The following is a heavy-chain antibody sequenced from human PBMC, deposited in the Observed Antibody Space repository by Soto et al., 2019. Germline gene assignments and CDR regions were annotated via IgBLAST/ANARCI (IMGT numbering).Heavy chain of an antibody. CDR2: INHSGST. CDR3: ARGAGQYYYDSSGIWLDY. CDR1: GGSFSGYY. D-gene: IGHD3-22*01. J-gene: IGHJ4*02. Sequence: PSETLSLTCAVCGGSFSGYYWSWIRQPPGKGLEWIGEINHSGSTNYNPSLKSRVTISVDTSKNQFSLKLSSVTAADTAVYYCARGAGQYYYDSSGIWLDYWGQGTLVTVSS. V-gene: IGHV4-34*01.